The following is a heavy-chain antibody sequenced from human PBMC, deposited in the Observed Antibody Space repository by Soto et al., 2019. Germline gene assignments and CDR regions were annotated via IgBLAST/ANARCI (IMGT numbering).Heavy chain of an antibody. CDR3: ARGVGTIFGVDFYGMDV. CDR2: TYYRSKWYN. D-gene: IGHD3-3*01. Sequence: PSQTLSLTCVISGDSVSSNSGAWNWIRQSPSRGLEWLGRTYYRSKWYNDYAVSVKSRITINPDTSKNQFSLKLNSLTAADTAVFYCARGVGTIFGVDFYGMDVWGQGTTVTVSS. V-gene: IGHV6-1*01. J-gene: IGHJ6*02. CDR1: GDSVSSNSGA.